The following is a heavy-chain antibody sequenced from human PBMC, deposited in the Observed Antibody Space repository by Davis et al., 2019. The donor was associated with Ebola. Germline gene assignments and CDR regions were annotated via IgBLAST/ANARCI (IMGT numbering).Heavy chain of an antibody. CDR2: VRGSDDTT. V-gene: IGHV3-23*01. D-gene: IGHD3-3*01. CDR1: GFIFSDHY. J-gene: IGHJ6*03. Sequence: GESLKISCAVSGFIFSDHYMTWVRQAPGKGLEWVADVRGSDDTTYSTDSVKGRFTISRDNSKNTLYLQMNSLRAEDTAVYYCARVPISYRPGYMDVWGKGATVIVSS. CDR3: ARVPISYRPGYMDV.